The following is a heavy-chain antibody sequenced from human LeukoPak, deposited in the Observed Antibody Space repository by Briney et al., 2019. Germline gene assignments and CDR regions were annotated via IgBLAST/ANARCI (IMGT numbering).Heavy chain of an antibody. J-gene: IGHJ4*02. Sequence: PSETLSLTCTVPGGSISTYYWTWIRQPAGKGLEWIGRIYTGGSTNYNPSLKSRVTMSIDTSKSQFSLKFTSVTAADTAVYYCARIMVVPAAISHFDYWGQGILVTVSS. D-gene: IGHD2-2*02. V-gene: IGHV4-4*07. CDR3: ARIMVVPAAISHFDY. CDR2: IYTGGST. CDR1: GGSISTYY.